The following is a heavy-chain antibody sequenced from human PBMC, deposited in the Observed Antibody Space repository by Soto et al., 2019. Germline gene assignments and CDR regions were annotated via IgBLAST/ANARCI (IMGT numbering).Heavy chain of an antibody. D-gene: IGHD7-27*01. Sequence: ASVKVSCKASGYTFSSYAMHWVRQAPGQRLEWMGWINAGYGNTKCSQKFQDRVTISRDTSASTAYMELTSLRSEDTAVYYCARDTGDGTFDFWGQGTLVTVSS. V-gene: IGHV1-3*01. J-gene: IGHJ4*02. CDR2: INAGYGNT. CDR1: GYTFSSYA. CDR3: ARDTGDGTFDF.